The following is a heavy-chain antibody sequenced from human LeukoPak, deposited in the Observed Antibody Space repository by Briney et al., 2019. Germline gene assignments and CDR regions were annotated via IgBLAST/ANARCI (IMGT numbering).Heavy chain of an antibody. J-gene: IGHJ3*02. Sequence: GGSLRLSCAASGFTFSSYSMNWVRQAPGKGLEWVSSISSSSSYIYYADSVKGRFTISRDNAKNSLYLQMNSLRAEDTAVYYCARDAPRSTPDAFDIWGQGTMVTVSS. V-gene: IGHV3-21*01. CDR3: ARDAPRSTPDAFDI. CDR1: GFTFSSYS. CDR2: ISSSSSYI.